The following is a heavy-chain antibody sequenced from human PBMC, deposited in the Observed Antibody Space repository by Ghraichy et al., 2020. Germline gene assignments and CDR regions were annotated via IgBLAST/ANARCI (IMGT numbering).Heavy chain of an antibody. V-gene: IGHV3-53*01. CDR3: ARGRLDYGRPAWFDP. Sequence: GGSLRLSCAASGFTVRSNYMTWVRQAPGKGLEWVSLIHSDGSTDYADSVKGRFTISRDNSKNTLFLQMNSLRAEDTAVYYCARGRLDYGRPAWFDPWGLGTRVTVSS. CDR2: IHSDGST. CDR1: GFTVRSNY. J-gene: IGHJ5*02. D-gene: IGHD4-17*01.